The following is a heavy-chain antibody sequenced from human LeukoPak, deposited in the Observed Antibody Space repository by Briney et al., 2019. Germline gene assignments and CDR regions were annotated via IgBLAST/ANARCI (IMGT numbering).Heavy chain of an antibody. CDR2: IYYSGST. J-gene: IGHJ6*02. V-gene: IGHV4-39*07. Sequence: PSETLSLTCTVSGGSISSSSYYWGWIRQPPGKGLEWIGSIYYSGSTYYNPSLKSRVTISVDTSKNQFSLKLSSVTAADTAVYYCARDHRITMVRGVYGDQDYYYGMDVWGQGTTVTVSS. CDR1: GGSISSSSYY. CDR3: ARDHRITMVRGVYGDQDYYYGMDV. D-gene: IGHD3-10*01.